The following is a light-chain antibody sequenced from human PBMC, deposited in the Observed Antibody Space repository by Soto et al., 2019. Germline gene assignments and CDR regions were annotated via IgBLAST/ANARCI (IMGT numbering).Light chain of an antibody. Sequence: DIQMTQSPSTLSASVGDRVTITCRASQSISSWLAWYQQKPGKAPKLLIYDASSLESGVPSRFSGSGSGTEFTLTLNRLQTDDFATYYCQQYNSYPYTFGQGTKLEIK. V-gene: IGKV1-5*01. CDR2: DAS. J-gene: IGKJ2*01. CDR3: QQYNSYPYT. CDR1: QSISSW.